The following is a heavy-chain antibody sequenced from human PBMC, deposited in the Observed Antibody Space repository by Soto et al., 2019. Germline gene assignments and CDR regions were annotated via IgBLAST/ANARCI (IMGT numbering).Heavy chain of an antibody. J-gene: IGHJ4*02. CDR1: GFTFSSYG. V-gene: IGHV3-30*18. CDR3: AKDLGITGHSSGWYVPAGPSDY. Sequence: GGSLRLSCAASGFTFSSYGMHWVRQAPGKGLEWVAVISYDGSNKYYADSVKGRFTISRDNSKNTLYLQMNSLRAEDTAVYYCAKDLGITGHSSGWYVPAGPSDYWGQGTLVTVSS. D-gene: IGHD6-19*01. CDR2: ISYDGSNK.